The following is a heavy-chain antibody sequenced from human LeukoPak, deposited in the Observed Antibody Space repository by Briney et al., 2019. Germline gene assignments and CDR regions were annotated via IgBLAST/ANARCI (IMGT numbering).Heavy chain of an antibody. CDR3: ARLVRYCSGGTCYWFDS. CDR1: GDSISRSSYF. V-gene: IGHV4-39*01. CDR2: IYYSGST. Sequence: SETQSLTCSVSGDSISRSSYFWGWIRQPPGKGLEWIASIYYSGSTYYNPSLKSRVTISVDTSRDQFSLKLSSVTAADTAVYYCARLVRYCSGGTCYWFDSWGQGTLVTVSS. J-gene: IGHJ5*01. D-gene: IGHD2-15*01.